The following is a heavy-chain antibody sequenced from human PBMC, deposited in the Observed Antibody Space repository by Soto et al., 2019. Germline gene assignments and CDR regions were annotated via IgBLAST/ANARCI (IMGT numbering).Heavy chain of an antibody. V-gene: IGHV3-9*01. D-gene: IGHD6-13*01. CDR2: ISWNSGSI. Sequence: EVQLVESGGGLVQPGRSLRLSCAASGFTFDDYAMHWVRQAPGKGLEWVSGISWNSGSIGYADSVKGRFTISRDNDKNSLYLQMNSLRAEDTALYYCATAEGYSSSWYNYWGQGTLVTVSS. CDR3: ATAEGYSSSWYNY. J-gene: IGHJ4*02. CDR1: GFTFDDYA.